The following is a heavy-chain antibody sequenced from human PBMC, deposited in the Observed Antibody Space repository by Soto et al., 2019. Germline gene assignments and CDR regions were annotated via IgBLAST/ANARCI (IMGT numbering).Heavy chain of an antibody. CDR2: ISWNSGSI. J-gene: IGHJ6*02. V-gene: IGHV3-9*01. Sequence: PGGSLRLSCAASGFNFDDYAMHWVRQAPGKGLEWVSGISWNSGSIGYADSVKGRFTISRDNAKNSLYLQMNSLRAEDTALYYCAKEGRIAAAASYYYYYYGMDVWGQGTTVTVSS. D-gene: IGHD6-13*01. CDR3: AKEGRIAAAASYYYYYYGMDV. CDR1: GFNFDDYA.